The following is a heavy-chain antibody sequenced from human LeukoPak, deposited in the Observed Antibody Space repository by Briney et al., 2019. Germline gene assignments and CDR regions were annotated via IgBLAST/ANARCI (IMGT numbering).Heavy chain of an antibody. J-gene: IGHJ3*02. CDR2: IWYDGSNK. Sequence: GGSLRLSCAASGLTFSNYGIHWVRQAPGKGLEWVTIIWYDGSNKYYADSVKGRFTISRDNSKNTLFLQMNSLRAEDTAVYYCARDKLTGNAFDIWGQGTMVTVSS. V-gene: IGHV3-33*01. CDR1: GLTFSNYG. D-gene: IGHD3-10*01. CDR3: ARDKLTGNAFDI.